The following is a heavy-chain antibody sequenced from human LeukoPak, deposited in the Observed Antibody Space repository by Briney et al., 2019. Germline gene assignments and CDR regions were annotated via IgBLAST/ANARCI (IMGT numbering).Heavy chain of an antibody. Sequence: GGSLRLFCAASGFTFSTSGMHWVRQAPGKGLEWVAVIWFDGSNKHYADSVKGRFTISRDNSENTLYLQMNSLRAEDTAVYYCARDPSYCSSTSCYVGSPLYYYYPMDVWGQGTTVTVSS. CDR3: ARDPSYCSSTSCYVGSPLYYYYPMDV. D-gene: IGHD2-2*01. J-gene: IGHJ6*02. CDR1: GFTFSTSG. CDR2: IWFDGSNK. V-gene: IGHV3-33*01.